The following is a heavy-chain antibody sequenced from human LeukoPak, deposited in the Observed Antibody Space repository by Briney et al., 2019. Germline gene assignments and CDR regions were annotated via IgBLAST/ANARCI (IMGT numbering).Heavy chain of an antibody. CDR1: GYIYTSYG. CDR2: ISAYNGNT. D-gene: IGHD3-10*01. V-gene: IGHV1-18*01. Sequence: GASVKVSCKASGYIYTSYGINWVRQAPGQGLEWMGWISAYNGNTKYAQKLQGRVTMTTDTSTSTAHMELRSLRTDDTAVYYCTRGPEWFGVNVDYWGQGTLATVSS. J-gene: IGHJ4*02. CDR3: TRGPEWFGVNVDY.